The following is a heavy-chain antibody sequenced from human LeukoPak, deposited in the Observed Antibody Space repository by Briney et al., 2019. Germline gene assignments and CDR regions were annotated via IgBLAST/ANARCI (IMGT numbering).Heavy chain of an antibody. CDR3: ARGPIKSYSSGYYSFDY. CDR1: GFTFSSSW. V-gene: IGHV3-7*02. D-gene: IGHD3-22*01. CDR2: IKQDGSEK. J-gene: IGHJ4*02. Sequence: PGGSLRLSCAASGFTFSSSWMTWVRQAPGKGLEWVAIIKQDGSEKYYVDSVKGRFTISRDNAKNSLYLQMNSLRDEDTAVYYCARGPIKSYSSGYYSFDYWGQGTLVTVSS.